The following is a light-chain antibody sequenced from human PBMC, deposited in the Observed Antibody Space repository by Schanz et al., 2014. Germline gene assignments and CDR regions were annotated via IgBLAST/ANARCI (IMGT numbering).Light chain of an antibody. J-gene: IGKJ2*01. CDR2: AAS. CDR1: QSISSF. CDR3: QQSYSTPQT. Sequence: DIQMTQSPSSLSASVGDRVTITCRASQSISSFLNWYQQKPGKAPKLLIYAASSLQSAVPSRFSGSESGTDFTLTISSLQPEDFATYYCQQSYSTPQTFGQGTKLEIK. V-gene: IGKV1-39*01.